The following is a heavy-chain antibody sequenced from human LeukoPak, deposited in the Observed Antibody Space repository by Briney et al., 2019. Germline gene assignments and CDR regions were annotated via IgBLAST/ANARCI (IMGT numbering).Heavy chain of an antibody. CDR2: TYSGGTT. V-gene: IGHV3-66*04. CDR1: GFTVNRNY. D-gene: IGHD6-19*01. J-gene: IGHJ4*02. CDR3: ASQFTESNGWYFDY. Sequence: PGGSLRLSCAASGFTVNRNYMSWVRQAPGKGLEWVSVTYSGGTTDYADSVKGRFIISRDSSKNTLYLQMNSLRAEDTAVYYCASQFTESNGWYFDYWGQGTQVTVSS.